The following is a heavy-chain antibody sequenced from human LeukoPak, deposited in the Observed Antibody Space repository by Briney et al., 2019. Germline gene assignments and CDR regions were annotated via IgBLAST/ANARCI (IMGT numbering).Heavy chain of an antibody. Sequence: EASVKVSCKASGYTFTGYYMHWVRQAPGQGLEWMGWINPNSGGTNYAQKFQGRVTKTRDTSISTAYMELSRLRSDDTAVYYCARDRLMDEWFHYPYYFDYWGQGTLVTVSS. CDR2: INPNSGGT. CDR1: GYTFTGYY. V-gene: IGHV1-2*02. D-gene: IGHD3-3*01. CDR3: ARDRLMDEWFHYPYYFDY. J-gene: IGHJ4*02.